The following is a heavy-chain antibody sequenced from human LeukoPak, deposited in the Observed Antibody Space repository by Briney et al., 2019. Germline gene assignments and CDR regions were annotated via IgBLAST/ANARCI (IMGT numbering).Heavy chain of an antibody. J-gene: IGHJ4*02. V-gene: IGHV3-7*04. CDR2: INADGSEK. Sequence: GGSLRLSCAASGFTFSSYSMSWVRQAPGKGLEWLADINADGSEKYYVDSVKGRFTISRDNAKNILYLQMNSLRVEDTAVYYCARGEYYYDGGFWGQGTLVTVSS. CDR1: GFTFSSYS. D-gene: IGHD3-22*01. CDR3: ARGEYYYDGGF.